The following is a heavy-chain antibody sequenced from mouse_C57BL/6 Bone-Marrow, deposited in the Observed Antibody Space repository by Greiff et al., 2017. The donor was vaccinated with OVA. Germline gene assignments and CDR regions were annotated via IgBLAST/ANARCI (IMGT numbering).Heavy chain of an antibody. V-gene: IGHV5-16*01. Sequence: EVMLVESEGGLVQPGSSMKLSCTASGFTFSDYYMAWVRQAPEKGLEWVANINYDGSSTYYLDSLKSRFIISRDNAKNILYLRMSSLKAEDTATYYCARGRLPHFDYWGQGTTLTVSS. D-gene: IGHD2-2*01. CDR3: ARGRLPHFDY. CDR2: INYDGSST. J-gene: IGHJ2*01. CDR1: GFTFSDYY.